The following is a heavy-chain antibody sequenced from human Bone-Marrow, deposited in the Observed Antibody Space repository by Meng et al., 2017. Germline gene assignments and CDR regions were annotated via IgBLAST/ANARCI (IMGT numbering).Heavy chain of an antibody. J-gene: IGHJ4*02. D-gene: IGHD6-19*01. V-gene: IGHV4-4*03. Sequence: VPLPASVPGPVKLPGALSPTCAVVVGSISSSNWWSWVRQPPGKGLEWIGEIYHSGSTNYNPSLKSRVTISVDKSKNQFSLKLSSVTAADTAVYYCARVGGKQWLVRGPLHYYFDYWGQGTLVTVSS. CDR3: ARVGGKQWLVRGPLHYYFDY. CDR1: VGSISSSNW. CDR2: IYHSGST.